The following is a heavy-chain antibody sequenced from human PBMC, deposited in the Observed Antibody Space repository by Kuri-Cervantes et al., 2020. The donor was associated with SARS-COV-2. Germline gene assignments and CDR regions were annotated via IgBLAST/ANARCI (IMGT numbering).Heavy chain of an antibody. CDR2: ISGYNGNR. V-gene: IGHV1-18*01. CDR3: ARGLDRELPTGMLVWGPKSPRSHAMDV. CDR1: GYTFRDYG. J-gene: IGHJ6*02. Sequence: ASVKVSCKASGYTFRDYGFTWVRQAPGQGLEWMGWISGYNGNRRYAQNFQGRVTLTTDRSTRTAYMELRSLTSDDTAIYYCARGLDRELPTGMLVWGPKSPRSHAMDVWGQGTTVTVSS. D-gene: IGHD1-1*01.